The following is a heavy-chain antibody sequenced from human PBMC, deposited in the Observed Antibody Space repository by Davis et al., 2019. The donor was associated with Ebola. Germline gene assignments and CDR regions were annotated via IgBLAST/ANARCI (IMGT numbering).Heavy chain of an antibody. CDR1: GGSLSSGGYY. V-gene: IGHV4-31*03. CDR2: IHYSGST. CDR3: ARGTVVVPTAIVDNFYYYMDV. Sequence: PSETLSLTCTVSGGSLSSGGYYWSWIRQHPGKGLEWIGYIHYSGSTYYNPSLKSRVTISVDTSKNQFSLNLTSVTAADTAVYFCARGTVVVPTAIVDNFYYYMDVWGKGTTVTVSS. D-gene: IGHD2-2*02. J-gene: IGHJ6*03.